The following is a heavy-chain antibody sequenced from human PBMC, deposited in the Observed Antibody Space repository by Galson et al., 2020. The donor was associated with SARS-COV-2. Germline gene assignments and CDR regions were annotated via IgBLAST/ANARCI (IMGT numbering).Heavy chain of an antibody. CDR2: IWYDGSNK. CDR3: ARDLTSRYCDY. D-gene: IGHD3-9*01. V-gene: IGHV3-33*01. CDR1: GSAFRGYA. Sequence: GESLKISCAASGSAFRGYAIHWVRQAPGKRLEWVAIIWYDGSNKYYADSVEGRFTISRDNSKNTVFLQMDRLRAEDTGVYYCARDLTSRYCDYWGQGTLVTVSS. J-gene: IGHJ4*02.